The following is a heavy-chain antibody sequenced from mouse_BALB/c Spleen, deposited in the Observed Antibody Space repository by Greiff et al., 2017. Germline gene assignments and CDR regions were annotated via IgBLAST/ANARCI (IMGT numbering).Heavy chain of an antibody. Sequence: QVQLQQSGPELVKPGASVKISCKASGYAFSSSWMNWVKQRPGQGLEWIGRIYPGDGDTNYNGKFKGKATLTADKSSSTAYMQLSSLTSVDSAVYFCARDYYGSSLYFDYWGQGTTLTVSS. D-gene: IGHD1-1*01. J-gene: IGHJ2*01. CDR1: GYAFSSSW. CDR2: IYPGDGDT. V-gene: IGHV1-82*01. CDR3: ARDYYGSSLYFDY.